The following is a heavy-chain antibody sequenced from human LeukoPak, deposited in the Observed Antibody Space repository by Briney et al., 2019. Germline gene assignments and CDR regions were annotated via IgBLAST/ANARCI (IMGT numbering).Heavy chain of an antibody. V-gene: IGHV1-18*01. J-gene: IGHJ4*02. CDR3: ARARYLHNIAAAGRFDY. D-gene: IGHD6-13*01. Sequence: ASGKGSCKASGYSFTSYGISWVRQAPVQGIERMRWISAYNGNTKYAQKPQGRVTMNTDPWTSTAYTEPRSLRSDDTAVYYCARARYLHNIAAAGRFDYWGQGTLVTVSS. CDR2: ISAYNGNT. CDR1: GYSFTSYG.